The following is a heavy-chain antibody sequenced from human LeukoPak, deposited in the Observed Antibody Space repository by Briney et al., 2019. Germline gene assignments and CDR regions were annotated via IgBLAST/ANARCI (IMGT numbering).Heavy chain of an antibody. V-gene: IGHV3-30*02. CDR2: IRYDGSNK. J-gene: IGHJ4*02. CDR3: AKDPAHGAVAGGRGAKIFDY. Sequence: GGSLRLSCAASGFTVSDYFMTWIRLAPGKGLEWVAFIRYDGSNKYYADSVKGRFTISRGNSKNTLYLQMNSLRAEDTAVYYCAKDPAHGAVAGGRGAKIFDYWGQGTLVTVSS. D-gene: IGHD6-19*01. CDR1: GFTVSDYF.